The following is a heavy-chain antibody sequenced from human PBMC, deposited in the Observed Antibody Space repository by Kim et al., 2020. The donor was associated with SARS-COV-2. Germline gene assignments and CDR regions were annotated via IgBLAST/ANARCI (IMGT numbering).Heavy chain of an antibody. D-gene: IGHD5-18*01. CDR3: ARQGEYSYGLGYYDYYGVGV. CDR2: IYYSGST. J-gene: IGHJ6*02. Sequence: SETLSLTCTVSGGSISSSSYYWGWIRQPPGKGLEWIGSIYYSGSTYYNPSLKSRVTISVDTYKNQYSLKLSSVTAADTAVYYCARQGEYSYGLGYYDYYGVGVGGPGTTVNGSS. V-gene: IGHV4-39*01. CDR1: GGSISSSSYY.